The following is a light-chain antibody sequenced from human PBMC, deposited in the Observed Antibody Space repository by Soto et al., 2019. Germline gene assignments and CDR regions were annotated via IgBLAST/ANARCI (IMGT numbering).Light chain of an antibody. CDR3: RAYAGDSRYV. CDR1: SIDVGTYND. V-gene: IGLV2-14*01. CDR2: EVS. J-gene: IGLJ1*01. Sequence: SVLPQPASVSGSPGQSITLSCSGGSIDVGTYNDVSWYQQHPGTAPKLIIYEVSNRPLGVSNRFSGSKSGNTASLTISGLQPEDESDYYCRAYAGDSRYVFXTGTKVTVL.